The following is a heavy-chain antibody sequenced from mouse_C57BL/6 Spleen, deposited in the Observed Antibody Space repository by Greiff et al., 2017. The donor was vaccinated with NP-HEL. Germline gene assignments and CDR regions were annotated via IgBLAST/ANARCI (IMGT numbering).Heavy chain of an antibody. V-gene: IGHV1-82*01. D-gene: IGHD1-1*01. Sequence: QVQLKQSGPELVKPGASVKISCKASGYAFSSSWMNWVKQRPGKGLEWIGRIYPGDGDTNYNGKFKGKATLTADKSSSTAYMQLSSLTSEDSAVYFCATGYYYGSSYWYFDVWGTGTTVTVSS. CDR1: GYAFSSSW. CDR3: ATGYYYGSSYWYFDV. J-gene: IGHJ1*03. CDR2: IYPGDGDT.